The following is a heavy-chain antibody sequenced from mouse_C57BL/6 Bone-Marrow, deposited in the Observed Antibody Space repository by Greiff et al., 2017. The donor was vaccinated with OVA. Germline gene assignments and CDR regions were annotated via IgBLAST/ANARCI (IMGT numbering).Heavy chain of an antibody. CDR3: ARDRSWDGAWFAY. J-gene: IGHJ3*01. D-gene: IGHD4-1*01. CDR2: ISDGGSYT. CDR1: GFTFSSYA. V-gene: IGHV5-4*01. Sequence: EVMLVESGGGLVKPGGSLKLSCAASGFTFSSYAMSWVRQTPEKRLEWVATISDGGSYTYYPDNVKGRFTISRDNAKNNLYLQMSHLKSEDTAMYYCARDRSWDGAWFAYWGQVTLVTVSA.